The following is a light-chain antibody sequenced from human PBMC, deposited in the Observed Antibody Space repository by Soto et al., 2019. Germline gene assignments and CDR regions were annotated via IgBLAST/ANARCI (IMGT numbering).Light chain of an antibody. CDR1: QGIGNN. CDR2: AAS. J-gene: IGKJ2*01. V-gene: IGKV1-17*01. CDR3: LQHHSYPYT. Sequence: DIQMTQSPSSLSASVEDRVTITCRASQGIGNNLGWYQQKVGRAPKRLIYAASSLESGVPSRFSGSGSGTEFTLTISSLQPEDFATYYCLQHHSYPYTFGQGTKLEIK.